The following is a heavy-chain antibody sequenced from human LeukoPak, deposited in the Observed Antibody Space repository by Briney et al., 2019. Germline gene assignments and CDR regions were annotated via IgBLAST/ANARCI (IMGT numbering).Heavy chain of an antibody. J-gene: IGHJ5*02. CDR3: ARMTAAAGTAVGYDP. V-gene: IGHV4-39*07. CDR2: IYTSGST. Sequence: PSETLSLTCTVSGGSISSSSYYWGWIRQPPGMGLEWIGRIYTSGSTNYNPSLKSRVTMSVDTSKNQFSLKLSSVTAADTAVYYCARMTAAAGTAVGYDPWGQGTLVTVSS. CDR1: GGSISSSSYY. D-gene: IGHD6-13*01.